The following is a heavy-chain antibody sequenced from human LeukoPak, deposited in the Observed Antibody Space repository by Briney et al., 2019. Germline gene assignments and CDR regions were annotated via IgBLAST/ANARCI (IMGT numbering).Heavy chain of an antibody. V-gene: IGHV3-15*01. CDR1: GFTFSNAW. CDR2: IKSKTDGGTT. D-gene: IGHD2-21*02. CDR3: TREAVTANGYFDY. J-gene: IGHJ4*02. Sequence: GGSLRLSCAASGFTFSNAWTTWVRQAPGKGLEWVGRIKSKTDGGTTDYAAPVKGRFTISRDDSKNTLYLQMNSLKTEDTAVYYCTREAVTANGYFDYWGQGTLVTVSS.